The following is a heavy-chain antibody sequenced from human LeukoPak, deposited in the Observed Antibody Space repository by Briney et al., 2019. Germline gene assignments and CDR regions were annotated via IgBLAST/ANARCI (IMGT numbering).Heavy chain of an antibody. D-gene: IGHD3-3*01. CDR2: IYSGGST. Sequence: GGSLRLSCAASGFTVSRNYVSWVRQAPGKGLEWVSEIYSGGSTYYAASVKGQFSISRDNSKNTVYLQMNSLRAGDTAVYYCARVAKSGPSHYFDYWGQGTLVTVSS. CDR1: GFTVSRNY. CDR3: ARVAKSGPSHYFDY. V-gene: IGHV3-53*01. J-gene: IGHJ4*02.